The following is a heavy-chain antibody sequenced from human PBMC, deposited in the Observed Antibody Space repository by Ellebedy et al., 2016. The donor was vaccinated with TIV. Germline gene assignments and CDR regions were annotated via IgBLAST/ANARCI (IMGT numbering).Heavy chain of an antibody. CDR3: AGEFYYVLTGYYHNYGMDV. CDR1: GLTISNYA. CDR2: TSFDGGEK. Sequence: GESLKISXEASGLTISNYAMHWVRQAPGEGLEWLGGTSFDGGEKYSTDSVKGRFVFSRDNSKNTVFLQMNSLRVEDTAMYYCAGEFYYVLTGYYHNYGMDVWGQGTTVTVSS. J-gene: IGHJ6*02. D-gene: IGHD3-10*01. V-gene: IGHV3-30*09.